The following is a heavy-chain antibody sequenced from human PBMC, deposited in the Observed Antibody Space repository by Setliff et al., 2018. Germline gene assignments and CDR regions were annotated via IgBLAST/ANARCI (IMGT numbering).Heavy chain of an antibody. J-gene: IGHJ2*01. V-gene: IGHV4-59*08. Sequence: TLSLTCSVSGASVNTYYWSWIRQSPGKGLEWIGYIYRAGATDYNPALKSRVTISADTSKNQVSLKLTSVTAADTALYYCARGINWYFDLWGRGTLVTVSS. CDR2: IYRAGAT. CDR3: ARGINWYFDL. CDR1: GASVNTYY. D-gene: IGHD3-16*01.